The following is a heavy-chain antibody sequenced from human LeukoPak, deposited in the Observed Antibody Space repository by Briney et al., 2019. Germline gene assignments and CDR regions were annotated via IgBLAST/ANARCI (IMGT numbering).Heavy chain of an antibody. CDR3: AKVCGSYLICMDV. CDR2: TSYDGSNK. D-gene: IGHD1-26*01. Sequence: GRSLRLSCAASGFTFSNYAMHWVRQAPGKGLDWVAVTSYDGSNKYYAESVKGRFTISRDNSKNTLYLQMNSLRAEDTAVYYCAKVCGSYLICMDVWGKGTTVTVSS. J-gene: IGHJ6*03. CDR1: GFTFSNYA. V-gene: IGHV3-30-3*01.